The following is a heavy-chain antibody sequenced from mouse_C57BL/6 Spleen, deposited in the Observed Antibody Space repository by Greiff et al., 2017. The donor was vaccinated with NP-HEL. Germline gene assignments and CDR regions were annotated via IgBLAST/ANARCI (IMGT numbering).Heavy chain of an antibody. CDR2: IDPETGGT. J-gene: IGHJ4*01. Sequence: VKLVESGAELVRPGASVTLSCKASGYTFTDYEMHWVKQTPVHGLEWIGAIDPETGGTAYNQKFKGKAILTADKSSSTAYMELRSLTSEDSAVYYCTREGRLSSYYYAMDYWGQGTSVTVSS. D-gene: IGHD2-4*01. V-gene: IGHV1-15*01. CDR1: GYTFTDYE. CDR3: TREGRLSSYYYAMDY.